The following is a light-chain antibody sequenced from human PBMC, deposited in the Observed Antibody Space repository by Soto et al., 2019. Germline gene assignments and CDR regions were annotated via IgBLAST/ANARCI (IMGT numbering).Light chain of an antibody. CDR1: SSDVGGYNF. CDR3: CSYAGSYSYA. J-gene: IGLJ1*01. CDR2: DVN. V-gene: IGLV2-11*01. Sequence: QSALTQPASVSGSPGQSITISCTGTSSDVGGYNFVSWYQQHPGKVPKLMIYDVNKRPSGVPDRFSGSKSGSTASLTISGLQAEDEADYYCCSYAGSYSYAFATGTKLTVL.